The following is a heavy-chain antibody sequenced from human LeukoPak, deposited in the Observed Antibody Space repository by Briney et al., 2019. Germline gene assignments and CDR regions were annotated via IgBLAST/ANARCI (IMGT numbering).Heavy chain of an antibody. D-gene: IGHD1-26*01. Sequence: GASVKVSCKASGYTFTGYYMHWVRQAPGQGLEWMGWINLNSGGTNYPQKFQGRVTMTRDTSTSTVYMELSSLRSEDTAVYYCAIGATKSNWFDPWGQGTLVTVSS. CDR1: GYTFTGYY. CDR2: INLNSGGT. J-gene: IGHJ5*02. CDR3: AIGATKSNWFDP. V-gene: IGHV1-2*02.